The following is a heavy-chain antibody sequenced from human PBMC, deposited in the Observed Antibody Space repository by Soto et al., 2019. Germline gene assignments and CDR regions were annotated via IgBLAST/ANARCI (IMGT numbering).Heavy chain of an antibody. CDR3: ARPLYTYCSGGIFGPPGYDYGMDV. J-gene: IGHJ6*02. D-gene: IGHD2-15*01. CDR1: GGPFSSYA. V-gene: IGHV1-69*12. Sequence: QVQLVQSGAEVKKPGSSVKVSCKASGGPFSSYAISWVRQAPGQGREWMGVIIPIIGTANYAQKFQGRVTITADESTRTADMELSSLRSEDTAVYYCARPLYTYCSGGIFGPPGYDYGMDVWGQGTTVTVSS. CDR2: IIPIIGTA.